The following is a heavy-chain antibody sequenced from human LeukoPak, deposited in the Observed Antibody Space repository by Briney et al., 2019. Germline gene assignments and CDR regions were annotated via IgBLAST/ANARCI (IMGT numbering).Heavy chain of an antibody. V-gene: IGHV4-61*02. J-gene: IGHJ6*03. Sequence: PSETLSLTCTVSGGSISSGSYYWSWIRQPAGKGLEWIGRFCTSGSTNYNPSLKSRVTISVDTSKNQFSLKLSSVTAADTAVYYCARATYCYDSSGYYYPNYYYYYMDVWGKGTTVTVS. CDR3: ARATYCYDSSGYYYPNYYYYYMDV. D-gene: IGHD3-22*01. CDR2: FCTSGST. CDR1: GGSISSGSYY.